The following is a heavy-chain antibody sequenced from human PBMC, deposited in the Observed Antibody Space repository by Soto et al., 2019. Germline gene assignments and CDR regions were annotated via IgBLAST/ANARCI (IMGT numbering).Heavy chain of an antibody. CDR1: GYSFTNYG. CDR3: ARLSREFWSGVDY. Sequence: GESLKISCEGAGYSFTNYGIAWVRQMPGKGPEWMGTIYPGDSDMRYSPSFRGQVTMSVDKSINTAYLQWGSLTASDTAKYYCARLSREFWSGVDYWGQGTLVTVSS. V-gene: IGHV5-51*01. CDR2: IYPGDSDM. D-gene: IGHD3-3*01. J-gene: IGHJ4*02.